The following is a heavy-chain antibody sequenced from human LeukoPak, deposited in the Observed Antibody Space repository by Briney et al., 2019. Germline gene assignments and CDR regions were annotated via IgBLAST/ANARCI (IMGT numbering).Heavy chain of an antibody. V-gene: IGHV1-69*06. Sequence: ASVKVSCKASGGTFSSYAISWVRQAPGQGLEWMGGIIPIFGTANYAQKFQGRVTITADKSTSTAYMELSSLRSEDTAVYYCATPFIWGVRTYYFDYWGQGTLVTVSS. CDR3: ATPFIWGVRTYYFDY. CDR1: GGTFSSYA. J-gene: IGHJ4*02. D-gene: IGHD2-8*01. CDR2: IIPIFGTA.